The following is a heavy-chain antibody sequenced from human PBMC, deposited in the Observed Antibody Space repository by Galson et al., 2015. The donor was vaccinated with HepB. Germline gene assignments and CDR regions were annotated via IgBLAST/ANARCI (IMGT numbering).Heavy chain of an antibody. D-gene: IGHD4-23*01. CDR3: ARDMGGDYGGNSGAFDI. Sequence: LRLSCAASGFTLSGSAMPWVRQASGKGLEWVGRIRSKSNNYATEYAASVKGRFIMSRDDSQNTAYLQMNSLRAEDTAVYYCARDMGGDYGGNSGAFDIWGQGTMVTVSS. J-gene: IGHJ3*02. CDR2: IRSKSNNYAT. V-gene: IGHV3-73*01. CDR1: GFTLSGSA.